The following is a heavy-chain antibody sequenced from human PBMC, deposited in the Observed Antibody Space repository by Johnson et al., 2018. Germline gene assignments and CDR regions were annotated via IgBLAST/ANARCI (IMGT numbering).Heavy chain of an antibody. V-gene: IGHV3-23*04. CDR1: GFTFSSYA. D-gene: IGHD5-18*01. J-gene: IGHJ6*02. Sequence: VQLVQSGGGLVQPGGSLRLSCAASGFTFSSYAMSWVRQAPGQGLEWVSAISGSGGSTYYADSVQGRFTISRYNSKNTLYLQMNSLRAGDTAVYYCARARSWGIQLYYCYYGMDVWGQGTTVTVSS. CDR2: ISGSGGST. CDR3: ARARSWGIQLYYCYYGMDV.